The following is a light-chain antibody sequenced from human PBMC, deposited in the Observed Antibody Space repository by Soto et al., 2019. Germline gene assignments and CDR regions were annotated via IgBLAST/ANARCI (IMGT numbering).Light chain of an antibody. J-gene: IGLJ1*01. Sequence: QLVLTQPASVSGSPGQSITISCTGTTSDVGGYNYVSWYQQHPGKVPKLLIHEVSNRPSGVSNRFSGSKSGNTASLTISGLQAEDEADYYCLSKTSSISYVFGTGTQLTVL. CDR3: LSKTSSISYV. CDR2: EVS. V-gene: IGLV2-14*01. CDR1: TSDVGGYNY.